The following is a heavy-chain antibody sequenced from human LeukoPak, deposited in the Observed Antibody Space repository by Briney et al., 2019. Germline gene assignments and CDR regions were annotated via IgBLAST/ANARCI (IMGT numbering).Heavy chain of an antibody. CDR1: GFTFSSYG. D-gene: IGHD6-13*01. V-gene: IGHV3-30*18. CDR3: AKESAGSSWYPDY. J-gene: IGHJ4*02. CDR2: ISYDGSNK. Sequence: PGGSLRLSCAASGFTFSSYGMHWVRQAPGKGLEWVAVISYDGSNKYYADSVKGRFTISRDNSKNTLYLQMNSLRAEDTAVYYCAKESAGSSWYPDYWGQGTLVTVSS.